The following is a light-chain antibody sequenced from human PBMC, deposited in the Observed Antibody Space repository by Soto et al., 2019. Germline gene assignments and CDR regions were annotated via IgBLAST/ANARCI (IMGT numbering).Light chain of an antibody. V-gene: IGLV2-14*01. Sequence: QSALTQPASVSGSPGQSITISCTGTSSDVGGYKYVSWCQQHPGKAPRLMIYEVSYRPSGVSNRFSGSKSGNTASLTISRLQAEDEADYYCSSYTSSSTLVFGGGTQLTVL. J-gene: IGLJ3*02. CDR2: EVS. CDR1: SSDVGGYKY. CDR3: SSYTSSSTLV.